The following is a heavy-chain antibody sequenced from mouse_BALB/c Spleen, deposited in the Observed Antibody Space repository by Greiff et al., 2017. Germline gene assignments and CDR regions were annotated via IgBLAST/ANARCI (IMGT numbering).Heavy chain of an antibody. CDR3: ARGEVRAWFAY. J-gene: IGHJ3*01. Sequence: DVMLVESGGGLVKPGGSLKLSCAASGFTFSSYAMSWVRQTPEKRLEWVASISSGGSTYYPDSVKGRFTISRDNARNILYLQMSSLRSEDTAMYYCARGEVRAWFAYWGQGTLVTVSA. V-gene: IGHV5-6-5*01. CDR1: GFTFSSYA. D-gene: IGHD2-14*01. CDR2: ISSGGST.